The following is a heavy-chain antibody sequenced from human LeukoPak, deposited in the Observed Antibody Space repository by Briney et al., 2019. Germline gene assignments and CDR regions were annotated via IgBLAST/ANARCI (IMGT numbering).Heavy chain of an antibody. CDR2: IYYSGST. J-gene: IGHJ4*02. Sequence: SETLSLTCTVPGGSISSSSYYWGWVRQPSGKGLEWIGCIYYSGSTYYNPSLKSRVTIFVDTSKNKCNLTLRSVTAADTAVYYCATRRYSYALTPYYFDYWGQGTLVTASS. CDR1: GGSISSSSYY. D-gene: IGHD5-18*01. V-gene: IGHV4-39*01. CDR3: ATRRYSYALTPYYFDY.